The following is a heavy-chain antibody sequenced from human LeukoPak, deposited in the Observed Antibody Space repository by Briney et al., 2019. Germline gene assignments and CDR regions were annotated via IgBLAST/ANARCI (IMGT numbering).Heavy chain of an antibody. V-gene: IGHV4-39*07. D-gene: IGHD5-18*01. CDR3: ARVNTAMARRGQYYFDY. CDR2: IYYSGST. Sequence: SETLSLTCTVSGGSISSGSYYWSWIRQPPGKGLEWIGSIYYSGSTYYNPSLKSRVTISVDTSKNQFSLKLSSVTAADTAVYYCARVNTAMARRGQYYFDYWGQGTLVTVSS. J-gene: IGHJ4*02. CDR1: GGSISSGSYY.